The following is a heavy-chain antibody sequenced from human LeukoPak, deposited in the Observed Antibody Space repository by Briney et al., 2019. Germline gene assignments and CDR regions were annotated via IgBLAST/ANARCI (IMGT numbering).Heavy chain of an antibody. CDR3: ARESWSDSVAFDI. J-gene: IGHJ3*02. D-gene: IGHD3-3*01. V-gene: IGHV3-30*19. CDR2: ISYGGIDK. CDR1: GFPFSSFG. Sequence: PGGSLRLSCAASGFPFSSFGMHWVRQAPGEGLEWVGLISYGGIDKSYADSVKGRFTISRDSSKRTLYLQMNSLRAEDTAMYYCARESWSDSVAFDIWGLGTMVIVSS.